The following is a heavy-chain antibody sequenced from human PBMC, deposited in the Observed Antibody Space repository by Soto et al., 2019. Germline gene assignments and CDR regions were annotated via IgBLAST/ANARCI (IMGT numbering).Heavy chain of an antibody. Sequence: SETLSLTCTVSGGSISSGDYYWSWIRQPPGKGLEWIGYIYYSGSTYYNPSLKSRVTISVDTSKNQFSLKLSSVTAADTAVYYCASAGNYDILTGYYKQFDYWGQGTLVPVSS. CDR2: IYYSGST. CDR3: ASAGNYDILTGYYKQFDY. CDR1: GGSISSGDYY. J-gene: IGHJ4*02. V-gene: IGHV4-30-4*01. D-gene: IGHD3-9*01.